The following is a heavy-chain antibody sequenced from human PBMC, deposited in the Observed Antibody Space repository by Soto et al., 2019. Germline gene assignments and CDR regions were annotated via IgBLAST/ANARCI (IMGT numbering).Heavy chain of an antibody. CDR1: GGSISSGGYY. J-gene: IGHJ4*02. Sequence: SETLSLTCTVSGGSISSGGYYWSWIRQHPGKGLEWIGYIYYSGSTYYNPSLKSRVTISVDTSKNQFSLKLSSVTAADTAVYYCARALLGYCSGGSCHRRGYFDYWGQGTLVTVSS. D-gene: IGHD2-15*01. CDR2: IYYSGST. CDR3: ARALLGYCSGGSCHRRGYFDY. V-gene: IGHV4-31*03.